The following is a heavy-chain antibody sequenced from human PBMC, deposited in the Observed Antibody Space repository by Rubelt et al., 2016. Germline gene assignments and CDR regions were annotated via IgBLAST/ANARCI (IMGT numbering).Heavy chain of an antibody. CDR2: IDAGNGYT. CDR1: GYPFATYA. J-gene: IGHJ6*02. Sequence: QVQFVQSGAEVKRPGASVKVSCTASGYPFATYAMHWVRQAPGQRLEWMGWIDAGNGYTNHSINPQGRGTCTRATSASTAYMELSSLRSDDSAVYYCARSALPAVTTAYYYYALDVWGQGTTVTVSS. CDR3: ARSALPAVTTAYYYYALDV. V-gene: IGHV1-3*01. D-gene: IGHD4-17*01.